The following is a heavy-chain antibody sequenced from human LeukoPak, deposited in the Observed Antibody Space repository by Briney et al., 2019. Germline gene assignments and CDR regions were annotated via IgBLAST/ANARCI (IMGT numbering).Heavy chain of an antibody. CDR1: GFTFSDYY. CDR2: ISSGGRTI. Sequence: PGGSLRLSCAASGFTFSDYYMSWIRQAPGKGLEWVSYISSGGRTIYYADSVKGRFTMSRDNAKNSLYLQMNSLRAEDTAVYYCARVYYGSGSLHYYYYYMDVWGKGTTVTISS. V-gene: IGHV3-11*04. J-gene: IGHJ6*03. CDR3: ARVYYGSGSLHYYYYYMDV. D-gene: IGHD3-10*01.